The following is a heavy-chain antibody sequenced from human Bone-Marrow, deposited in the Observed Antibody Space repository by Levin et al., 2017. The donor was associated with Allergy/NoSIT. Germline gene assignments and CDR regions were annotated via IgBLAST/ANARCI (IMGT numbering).Heavy chain of an antibody. CDR3: ARDRTTPPPISTYYYYGMDV. D-gene: IGHD4-17*01. CDR1: GGSISSYY. Sequence: GSLRLSCTVSGGSISSYYWSWIRQPAGKGLEWIGRIYTSGSTNYNPSLKSRVTMSVDTSKNQFSLKLSSVTAADTAVYYCARDRTTPPPISTYYYYGMDVWGQGTTVTVSS. J-gene: IGHJ6*02. CDR2: IYTSGST. V-gene: IGHV4-4*07.